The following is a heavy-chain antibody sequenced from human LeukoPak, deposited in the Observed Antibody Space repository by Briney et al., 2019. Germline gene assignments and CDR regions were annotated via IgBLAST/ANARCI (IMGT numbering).Heavy chain of an antibody. D-gene: IGHD2/OR15-2a*01. J-gene: IGHJ4*02. CDR2: IYYSGST. V-gene: IGHV4-59*08. Sequence: PSETLSLTCTVSGGYISSYYWSWIRQPPGKGLEWIGYIYYSGSTNYNPSLKSRVTISVDTSKNQFSLKLSSVTAADTAVYYCASSPVYGPRYFDYWGQGTLVTVSS. CDR1: GGYISSYY. CDR3: ASSPVYGPRYFDY.